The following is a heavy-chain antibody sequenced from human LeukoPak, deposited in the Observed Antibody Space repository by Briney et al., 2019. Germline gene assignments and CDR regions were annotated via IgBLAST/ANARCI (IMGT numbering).Heavy chain of an antibody. CDR3: ARGGYYDSGSFPDY. J-gene: IGHJ4*02. CDR2: ISAYNGDT. Sequence: ASVKVSCKASGYTFTGYGINWMRQAPGQGLEWMGWISAYNGDTNYAQKLQGRVTMTTDTSTSTAYMDLRSLRSDDTAVYYCARGGYYDSGSFPDYWGQGTLVTVSS. V-gene: IGHV1-18*01. D-gene: IGHD3-10*01. CDR1: GYTFTGYG.